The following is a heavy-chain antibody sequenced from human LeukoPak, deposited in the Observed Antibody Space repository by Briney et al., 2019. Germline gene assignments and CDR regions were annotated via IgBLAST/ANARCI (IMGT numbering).Heavy chain of an antibody. CDR3: ARQAVRGSSKSGFDY. J-gene: IGHJ4*02. CDR1: GGSFSGYY. CDR2: IHHSGST. Sequence: SETLSLTCAVYGGSFSGYYWSWIRQPPGKGLEWIGEIHHSGSTNYNPSLNSRATISVDTSKNQFSLKLRSVTAADTAVYYCARQAVRGSSKSGFDYWGQGMLVTVSS. D-gene: IGHD3-10*01. V-gene: IGHV4-34*01.